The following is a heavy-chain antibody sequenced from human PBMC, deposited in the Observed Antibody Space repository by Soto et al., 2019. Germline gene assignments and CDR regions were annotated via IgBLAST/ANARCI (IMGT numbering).Heavy chain of an antibody. CDR1: GGSISSGGYS. CDR3: ARVPGL. J-gene: IGHJ2*01. Sequence: QLQLQESGSGLVKPSQTLSLTCAVSGGSISSGGYSWSWIRQPPGKGLEWIGYIYHIGSTYYNPPRTSRGTISVARSKNQFSLKLISVTAADTAVYYCARVPGLWGRGTLVTVSS. V-gene: IGHV4-30-2*01. CDR2: IYHIGST.